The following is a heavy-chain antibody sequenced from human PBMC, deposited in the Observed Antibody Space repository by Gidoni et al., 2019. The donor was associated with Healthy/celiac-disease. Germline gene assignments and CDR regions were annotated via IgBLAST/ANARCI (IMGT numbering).Heavy chain of an antibody. CDR1: GGSFSGYY. J-gene: IGHJ4*02. Sequence: QVQLQQWGAGLLKPSETLSLTCAVSGGSFSGYYWSWIRQPPGKGLEWIGEINHSGSTNYNPSLKSRVTISVDTSKNQFSLKLSSVTAADTAVYYCARGCSSTSCYVDYWGQGTLVTVSS. CDR2: INHSGST. V-gene: IGHV4-34*01. CDR3: ARGCSSTSCYVDY. D-gene: IGHD2-2*01.